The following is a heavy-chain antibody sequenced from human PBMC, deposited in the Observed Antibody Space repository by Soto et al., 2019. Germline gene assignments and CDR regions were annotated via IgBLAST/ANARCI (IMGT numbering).Heavy chain of an antibody. CDR1: GFTFSSYA. J-gene: IGHJ4*02. D-gene: IGHD3-10*01. V-gene: IGHV3-23*01. Sequence: EVQLLESGGGLVQPGGSLRLSCAASGFTFSSYAMSWVRQAPGKGLEWVSAISGSGGSTYYADSVKGRFTISRDNSKNTLYLQMNSLRAEDTAVYYCARGQGWFRAFDYWGQGTLVTVSS. CDR3: ARGQGWFRAFDY. CDR2: ISGSGGST.